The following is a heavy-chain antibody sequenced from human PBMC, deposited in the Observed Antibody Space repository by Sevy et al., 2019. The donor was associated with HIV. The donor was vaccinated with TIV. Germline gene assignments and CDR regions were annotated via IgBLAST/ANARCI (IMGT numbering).Heavy chain of an antibody. CDR2: ISGSDTRT. CDR1: GFSFDSYG. D-gene: IGHD3-22*01. V-gene: IGHV3-23*01. CDR3: AKGGGGHYDPDEIAYYFYYYNMDV. J-gene: IGHJ6*03. Sequence: GGSLRLSCAVSGFSFDSYGMTWVRQAPGKGLEWVSAISGSDTRTYYADSVKGRFIISRDNSKNTLDLQMNSLRAEDKAIFYCAKGGGGHYDPDEIAYYFYYYNMDVWGKGTTVTVSS.